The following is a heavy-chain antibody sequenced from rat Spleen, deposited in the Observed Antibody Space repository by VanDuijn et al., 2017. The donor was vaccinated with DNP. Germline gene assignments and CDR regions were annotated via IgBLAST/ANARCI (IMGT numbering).Heavy chain of an antibody. V-gene: IGHV5-29*01. J-gene: IGHJ2*01. CDR1: GFTFSDYY. CDR2: ISDDGGST. CDR3: TTTHYYDGWFPFDY. D-gene: IGHD1-12*02. Sequence: EVQLVESGGGLVQPGRSLKLSCAASGFTFSDYYMAWVRQAPTKGLEWVATISDDGGSTYYRDSVRGRFTISRDYAKSTLYLQMDSLRSEDTATYYCTTTHYYDGWFPFDYWGQGVMVTVSS.